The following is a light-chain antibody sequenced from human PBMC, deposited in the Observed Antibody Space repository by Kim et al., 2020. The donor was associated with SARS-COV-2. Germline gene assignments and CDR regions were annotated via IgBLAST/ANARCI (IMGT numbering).Light chain of an antibody. CDR2: GAS. Sequence: SVSPGERATLSCRASQSLSANLAWYQQKPGQGPRLLIYGASTRATGIPARFSGSGSGTEFTLTISSLQSEDFAVYYCQHYNIWPWTFGQGTKVEI. J-gene: IGKJ1*01. CDR3: QHYNIWPWT. V-gene: IGKV3-15*01. CDR1: QSLSAN.